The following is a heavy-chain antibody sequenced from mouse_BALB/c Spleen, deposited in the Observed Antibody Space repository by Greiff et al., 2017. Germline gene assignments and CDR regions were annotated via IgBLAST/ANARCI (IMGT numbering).Heavy chain of an antibody. CDR3: ARNQELDYAMDY. V-gene: IGHV2-2*02. J-gene: IGHJ4*01. Sequence: QVHVKQSGPGLVQPSQSLSITCTVSGFSLTSYGVHWVRQSPGKGLEWLGVIWSGGSTDYNAAFISRLSISKDNSKSQVFFKMNSLQANDTAIYYCARNQELDYAMDYWGQGTSVTVSS. CDR2: IWSGGST. CDR1: GFSLTSYG. D-gene: IGHD1-3*01.